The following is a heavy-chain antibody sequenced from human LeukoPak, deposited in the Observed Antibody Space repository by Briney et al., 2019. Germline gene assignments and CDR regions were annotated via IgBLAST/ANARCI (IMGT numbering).Heavy chain of an antibody. D-gene: IGHD2-2*01. V-gene: IGHV3-48*04. Sequence: GGSLRLSCATSGFTFSAYSMNWVRQAPGKGLEWVSYISSSGSTIYYADSVKGRFTISRDNAKNSLYLQMNSLRAEDTAVYYCARGWRDIVVVPAAVEPMVDYWGQGTLVTVSS. CDR2: ISSSGSTI. J-gene: IGHJ4*02. CDR3: ARGWRDIVVVPAAVEPMVDY. CDR1: GFTFSAYS.